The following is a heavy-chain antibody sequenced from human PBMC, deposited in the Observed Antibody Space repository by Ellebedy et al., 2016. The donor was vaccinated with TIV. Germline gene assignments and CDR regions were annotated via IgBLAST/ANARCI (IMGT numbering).Heavy chain of an antibody. V-gene: IGHV4-59*03. D-gene: IGHD5-24*01. Sequence: MPSETLSLTCNDSGVSIRSFFWSWVRQSPGKGLEWIGYVHSSWCANYNPSLENRVTMFVHTSKNQISLKLSSVTDADTAVYYCVKMAAMSSYFSFHLWGRGTLVTVSS. CDR3: VKMAAMSSYFSFHL. CDR2: VHSSWCA. J-gene: IGHJ2*01. CDR1: GVSIRSFF.